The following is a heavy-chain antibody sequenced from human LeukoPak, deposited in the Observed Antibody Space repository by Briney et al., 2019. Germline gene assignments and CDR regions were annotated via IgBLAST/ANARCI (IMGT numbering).Heavy chain of an antibody. CDR1: GGSISSYY. CDR2: IYTSGST. V-gene: IGHV4-4*07. D-gene: IGHD3-22*01. Sequence: SETLSLTCSVSGGSISSYYWSWIRQPAGKGLEWIGRIYTSGSTNYNPSLKSRVTMSVDTSKNQFSLKLSSVTAADTAVYYCARDRDYDSSGYGAFDIWGQGTMVTVSS. J-gene: IGHJ3*02. CDR3: ARDRDYDSSGYGAFDI.